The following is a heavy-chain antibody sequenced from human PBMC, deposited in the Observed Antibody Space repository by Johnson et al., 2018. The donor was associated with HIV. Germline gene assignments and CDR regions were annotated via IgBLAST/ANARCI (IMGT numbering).Heavy chain of an antibody. CDR3: ARGLRGFSYGTPFGAFDI. Sequence: QVQLVESGGGVVQPGRSLRLSCAASGFTFRNSAMHWVRQAPGTGLEWVPLISYDGSNKYYADSMRGRFTISRDNSKNTLYLQMNSLRAEDTAIYYCARGLRGFSYGTPFGAFDIWGQGTMVTVSS. CDR1: GFTFRNSA. CDR2: ISYDGSNK. V-gene: IGHV3-30-3*01. D-gene: IGHD5-18*01. J-gene: IGHJ3*02.